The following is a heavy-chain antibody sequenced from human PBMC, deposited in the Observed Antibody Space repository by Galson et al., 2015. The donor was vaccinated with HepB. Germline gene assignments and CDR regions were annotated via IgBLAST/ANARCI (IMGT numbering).Heavy chain of an antibody. CDR1: GGSISSSSYY. J-gene: IGHJ3*02. Sequence: SETLSLTCTVSGGSISSSSYYWGWIRQPPGKGLEWIGSIYYSGSTYYNPSLKSRVTISVDTSKNQFSLKLSSVTAADTAVYYCASAYCGGDCLDAFDIWGQGTMVTVSS. CDR3: ASAYCGGDCLDAFDI. D-gene: IGHD2-21*02. V-gene: IGHV4-39*01. CDR2: IYYSGST.